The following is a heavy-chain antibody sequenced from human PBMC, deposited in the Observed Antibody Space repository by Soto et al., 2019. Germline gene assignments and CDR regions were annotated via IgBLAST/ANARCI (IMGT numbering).Heavy chain of an antibody. CDR1: GYTFTSYG. D-gene: IGHD6-13*01. Sequence: GASVKVSCKASGYTFTSYGISWVRQAPGQGLEWMGWISAYNGNTNYAQKFQGRVTITADESTSTAYMELSSLRSEDTAVYYCARVGGSSSWYRGKTAFDYWGQGTWSPS. CDR3: ARVGGSSSWYRGKTAFDY. V-gene: IGHV1-18*01. J-gene: IGHJ4*02. CDR2: ISAYNGNT.